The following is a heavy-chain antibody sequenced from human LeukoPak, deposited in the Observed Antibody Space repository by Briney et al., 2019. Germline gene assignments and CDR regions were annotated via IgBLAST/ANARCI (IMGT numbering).Heavy chain of an antibody. Sequence: GGSLRLSCAASGFTVSTNSMNWVRQAPGKGLEWVSIINSGGDTYYADSVKGRFTISRDNSKNTLYLQMNSLRAEDTAVYYCVRETVASPFDYWGQGTLVTVSS. CDR2: INSGGDT. J-gene: IGHJ4*02. D-gene: IGHD2-15*01. CDR1: GFTVSTNS. CDR3: VRETVASPFDY. V-gene: IGHV3-66*02.